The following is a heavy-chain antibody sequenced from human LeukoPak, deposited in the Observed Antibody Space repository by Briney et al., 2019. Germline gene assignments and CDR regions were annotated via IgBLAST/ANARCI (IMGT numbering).Heavy chain of an antibody. CDR2: IRYDGSNK. J-gene: IGHJ4*02. Sequence: PGGSLRLSCAASGFTFSNYGMHWVRQAPGKGLEWVAFIRYDGSNKDSADSVKGRFTISRDSSKNTLYLQMNSLRNEDTAVYYCAKDALIAARTPQSDTYFDYWGQGTLVTVSS. D-gene: IGHD6-6*01. V-gene: IGHV3-30*02. CDR1: GFTFSNYG. CDR3: AKDALIAARTPQSDTYFDY.